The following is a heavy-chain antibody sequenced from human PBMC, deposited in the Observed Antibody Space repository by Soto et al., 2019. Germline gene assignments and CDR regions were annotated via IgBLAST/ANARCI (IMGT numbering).Heavy chain of an antibody. D-gene: IGHD6-19*01. CDR1: GFTFSSYD. CDR2: IWYDGSNK. V-gene: IGHV3-33*01. J-gene: IGHJ4*02. Sequence: QVQLVESGGGVVQLGRSLRLSCAASGFTFSSYDIHWVRQAPGKGLEWVAVIWYDGSNKYYADSVKGRFTISRDNSKNTLYLQMNSLGAEDTAVYYCARDHSSGWIFDYWGQGTLVTVSS. CDR3: ARDHSSGWIFDY.